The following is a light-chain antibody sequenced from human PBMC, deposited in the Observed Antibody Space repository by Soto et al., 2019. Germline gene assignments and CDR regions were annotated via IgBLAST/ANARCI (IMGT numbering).Light chain of an antibody. CDR2: WAS. CDR3: QQYDRTPWT. J-gene: IGKJ1*01. V-gene: IGKV4-1*01. Sequence: DIVMTQSPDSLTVSLGERATINCKSSQSVLYSSNNKNYLAWYQQKPGQPPKLLLYWASTRESGVPERFSGSGSGTDFTLTSTSLQPEDVAVYYCQQYDRTPWTFGQATQVEIK. CDR1: QSVLYSSNNKNY.